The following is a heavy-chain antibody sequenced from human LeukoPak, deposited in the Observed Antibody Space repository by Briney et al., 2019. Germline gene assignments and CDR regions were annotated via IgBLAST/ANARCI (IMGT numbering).Heavy chain of an antibody. CDR1: GFTFSSFA. V-gene: IGHV3-30-3*01. J-gene: IGHJ2*01. CDR2: ISYDGSNK. CDR3: ARSNQQLRYFDL. D-gene: IGHD6-13*01. Sequence: GGSLRLSCAASGFTFSSFAMHWVRQAPGKGLEWVAVISYDGSNKYYADSVKGRFTISRDNSKNTVYLQMDSLRAEDTAVYYCARSNQQLRYFDLWGRGTLVTVSS.